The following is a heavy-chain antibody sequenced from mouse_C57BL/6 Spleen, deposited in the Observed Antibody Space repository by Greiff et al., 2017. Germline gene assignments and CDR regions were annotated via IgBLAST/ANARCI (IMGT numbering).Heavy chain of an antibody. CDR3: ARGGSSLYYFDY. D-gene: IGHD1-1*01. V-gene: IGHV1-26*01. Sequence: VQLQQPGPELVKPGASVKISCKASGYTFTDYYMNWVKQSHGKSLEWIGDINPNNGGTSYNQKFKGKATLTVDKSSSTAYMELRSLTSEDSAVYYCARGGSSLYYFDYWGQGTTLTVSS. CDR1: GYTFTDYY. CDR2: INPNNGGT. J-gene: IGHJ2*01.